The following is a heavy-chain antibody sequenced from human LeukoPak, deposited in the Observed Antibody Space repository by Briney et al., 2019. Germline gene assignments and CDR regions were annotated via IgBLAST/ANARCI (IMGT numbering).Heavy chain of an antibody. D-gene: IGHD2/OR15-2a*01. CDR3: ARDYYSGYRNWFDP. Sequence: ASVKVSCKASGYTFTGYYMHWVRQAPGQGLEWMGWINPNSGGTNYAQKFQGRVTMTRDTSISTAYMELSRLRSDDTAVYYCARDYYSGYRNWFDPWGQGTLDTVSS. J-gene: IGHJ5*02. V-gene: IGHV1-2*02. CDR2: INPNSGGT. CDR1: GYTFTGYY.